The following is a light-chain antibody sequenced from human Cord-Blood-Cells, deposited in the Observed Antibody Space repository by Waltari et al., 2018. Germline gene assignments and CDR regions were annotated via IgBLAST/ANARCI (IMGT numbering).Light chain of an antibody. V-gene: IGLV2-14*01. CDR1: SSDVGGYNY. Sequence: QSALTQPASVSGSPGQSITISCTGTSSDVGGYNYVSWFHQHPGKAPTLMIYEVNKRPSGVSKRFSGSKSGNTASLAISGLQAEDEADYYCSSYTSSSTYVFGTGTKVTVL. CDR3: SSYTSSSTYV. CDR2: EVN. J-gene: IGLJ1*01.